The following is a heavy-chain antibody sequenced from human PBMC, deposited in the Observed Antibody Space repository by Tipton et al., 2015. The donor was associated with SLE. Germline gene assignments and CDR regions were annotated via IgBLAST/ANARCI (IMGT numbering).Heavy chain of an antibody. Sequence: SLRLSCAASGFTVSSNYMSWVRQAPGKGLEWVSVIYSGGSTYYADSVKGRFTISRDNSKNTLYLQMNSLRAEDTAVYYCAKGAIAVAGLDAFDIWGQGTMVTVS. D-gene: IGHD6-19*01. CDR2: IYSGGST. V-gene: IGHV3-53*05. J-gene: IGHJ3*02. CDR1: GFTVSSNY. CDR3: AKGAIAVAGLDAFDI.